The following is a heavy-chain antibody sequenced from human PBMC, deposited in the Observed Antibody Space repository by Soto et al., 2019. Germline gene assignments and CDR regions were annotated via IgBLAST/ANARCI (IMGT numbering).Heavy chain of an antibody. J-gene: IGHJ4*02. Sequence: VKVSCKASGYTFTNFGISWVRQAPGQGLEWMGWISAYNGNTNYAQNFQGRVTMTTDTSTSTAYMELSSVTAADTAVYYRARHCPDIVAAITWGYYFDYWGQGTLVTVSS. CDR1: GYTFTNFG. CDR3: ARHCPDIVAAITWGYYFDY. CDR2: ISAYNGNT. D-gene: IGHD5-12*01. V-gene: IGHV1-18*01.